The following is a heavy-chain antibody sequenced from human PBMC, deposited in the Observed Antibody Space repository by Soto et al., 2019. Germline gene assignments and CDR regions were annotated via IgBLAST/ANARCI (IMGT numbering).Heavy chain of an antibody. CDR3: ARGGGGYSYGLGY. D-gene: IGHD5-18*01. CDR1: GFTVSSNY. Sequence: EVQLVESGGGLVQPGGSLSLSCAASGFTVSSNYMSWVRQAPGKGLEWVSVIYSGGSTYYADSVKGRFTISRDNSKNTLYLQMNSLRAEDTAVYYCARGGGGYSYGLGYWGQGTLVTVSS. CDR2: IYSGGST. V-gene: IGHV3-66*01. J-gene: IGHJ4*02.